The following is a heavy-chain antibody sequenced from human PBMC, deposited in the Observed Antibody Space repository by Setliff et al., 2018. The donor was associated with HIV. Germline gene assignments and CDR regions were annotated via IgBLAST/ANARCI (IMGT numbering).Heavy chain of an antibody. CDR1: GETLNDFY. D-gene: IGHD3-10*01. CDR2: IKPSEGT. J-gene: IGHJ4*02. CDR3: ARGGGITWKSYSFDY. V-gene: IGHV4-34*01. Sequence: SETLSLTCAVYGETLNDFYWSWIRQAPGKGLEWIGEIKPSEGTNNNPSLKSRVTMSVDTSKKQFSLKLTSVTAADTGVYYCARGGGITWKSYSFDYWGQGTLVTVSS.